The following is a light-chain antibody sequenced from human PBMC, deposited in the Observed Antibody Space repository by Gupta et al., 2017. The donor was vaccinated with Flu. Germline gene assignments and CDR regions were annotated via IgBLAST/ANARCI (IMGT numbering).Light chain of an antibody. CDR3: QECGNSPPWT. CDR1: QSVISSY. V-gene: IGKV3-20*01. J-gene: IGKJ1*01. CDR2: GAA. Sequence: EILFTPSPGTLSLSTRERVTLSCRVSQSVISSYLAWYQQKPGQAPRLLISGAAIRATGIPDRFSGSGSGTEFTLTISRLEPEDFAVYYCQECGNSPPWTFGQGAKVGMK.